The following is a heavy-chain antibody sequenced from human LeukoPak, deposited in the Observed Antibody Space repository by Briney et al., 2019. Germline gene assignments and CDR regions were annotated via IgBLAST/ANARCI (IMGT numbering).Heavy chain of an antibody. CDR1: GFTFDDYA. Sequence: GGSLRLSCAASGFTFDDYAMHWVRQAPGKGLEWVSGISWNSGSIGYADSVKGRFTISRDNAKNSLYLQMSSLRVEDTALYHCAKDYTTMGRGAGGYWGQGTLVTVSS. CDR3: AKDYTTMGRGAGGY. CDR2: ISWNSGSI. V-gene: IGHV3-9*01. D-gene: IGHD5-18*01. J-gene: IGHJ4*02.